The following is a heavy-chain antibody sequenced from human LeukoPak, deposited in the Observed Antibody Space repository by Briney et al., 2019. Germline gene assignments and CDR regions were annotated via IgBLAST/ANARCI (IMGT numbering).Heavy chain of an antibody. CDR1: GYTFTSYY. Sequence: GASVKVSCKASGYTFTSYYMHLVRQAPGQGLEWMAIINPSGGSTSYAQKFQGRVTMTRDTSTSTVYMELSSLRSEDTAVYYCARGGLWFGDSNNNWFDPWGQGTLVTVSS. CDR2: INPSGGST. J-gene: IGHJ5*02. V-gene: IGHV1-46*01. D-gene: IGHD3-10*01. CDR3: ARGGLWFGDSNNNWFDP.